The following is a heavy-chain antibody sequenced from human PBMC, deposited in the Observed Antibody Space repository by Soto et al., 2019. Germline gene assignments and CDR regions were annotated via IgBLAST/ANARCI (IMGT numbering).Heavy chain of an antibody. CDR3: AREGDWNYYFDY. D-gene: IGHD1-7*01. V-gene: IGHV3-30-3*01. Sequence: QVQLVESGGGVVQPGRSLRLSCAASGFTFSGYAMHWVRQAPGKGLEWVAVISYDGSNKYYADSVKGRFTISRDNSKNTLYLQMNSLRAEDTAVYYCAREGDWNYYFDYWGQGTLVTVSS. J-gene: IGHJ4*02. CDR1: GFTFSGYA. CDR2: ISYDGSNK.